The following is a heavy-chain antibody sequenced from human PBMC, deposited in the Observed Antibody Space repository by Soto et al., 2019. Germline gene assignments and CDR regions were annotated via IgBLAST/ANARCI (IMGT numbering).Heavy chain of an antibody. J-gene: IGHJ6*02. Sequence: GGSMRLSCASSGFTFSSYSMNWVRQAPGKGLEWVSSISSSTSYIYYADSVKGRFTISRDNAKNSLYLQMNSLRAEDTAVYYCARVVDYYDPYYYYGMDVWGQGTTVTVSS. CDR3: ARVVDYYDPYYYYGMDV. D-gene: IGHD3-22*01. V-gene: IGHV3-21*01. CDR1: GFTFSSYS. CDR2: ISSSTSYI.